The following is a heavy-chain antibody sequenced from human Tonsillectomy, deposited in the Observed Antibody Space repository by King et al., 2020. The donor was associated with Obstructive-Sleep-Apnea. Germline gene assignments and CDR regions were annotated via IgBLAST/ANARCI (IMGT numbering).Heavy chain of an antibody. V-gene: IGHV3-11*05. CDR3: AKEAWYPMHV. CDR2: SSQTGSYT. D-gene: IGHD6-13*01. J-gene: IGHJ6*02. CDR1: GFTFSDYY. Sequence: VQLVESGGGLVRPGGSLRLSCTASGFTFSDYYMSWIRQAPGRGLEWIATSSQTGSYTNHADSVKGRFAISRDNAKNSVYLQLNSLSAGDTAIYYCAKEAWYPMHVWGQGITVTVSS.